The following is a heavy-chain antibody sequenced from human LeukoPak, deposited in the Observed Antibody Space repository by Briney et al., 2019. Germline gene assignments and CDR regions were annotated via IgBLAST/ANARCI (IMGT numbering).Heavy chain of an antibody. Sequence: PGGSLRLSCAASGFTFSSYAMSWVRQAPGKGLELVSAISGSGGSTYYADSVKGRFTISRDNSKNTLYLQMNSLRAEDTAVYYCAKAETKSYGSGSYLFYYWGQGTLVTVSS. CDR2: ISGSGGST. D-gene: IGHD3-10*01. V-gene: IGHV3-23*01. J-gene: IGHJ4*02. CDR1: GFTFSSYA. CDR3: AKAETKSYGSGSYLFYY.